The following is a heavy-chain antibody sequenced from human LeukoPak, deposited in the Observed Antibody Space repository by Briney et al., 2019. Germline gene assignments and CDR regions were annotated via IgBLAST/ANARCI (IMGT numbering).Heavy chain of an antibody. CDR3: ARHLTAVGTGKDYFDY. J-gene: IGHJ4*02. CDR2: IYSGGST. V-gene: IGHV3-66*04. CDR1: GFTVSSNY. Sequence: GRSLRLSCAASGFTVSSNYMSWVRQAPGKGLEWVSVIYSGGSTYYADSVKGRFTISRDNSKNTLYLQMNSLRAEDTAVYYCARHLTAVGTGKDYFDYWGQGTLVTVSS. D-gene: IGHD6-13*01.